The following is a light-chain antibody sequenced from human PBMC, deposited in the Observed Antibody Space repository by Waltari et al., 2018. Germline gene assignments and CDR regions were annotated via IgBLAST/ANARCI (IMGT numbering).Light chain of an antibody. CDR3: QQRSNWPLT. V-gene: IGKV3-11*01. CDR2: DAS. Sequence: EIVLTQSPATLSLSPGERATLSCRASQSVSSYLAWYQQKPGQAPRLLIYDASNRATGIPARFSGSGSGTDFTLTIRSLEPEXXXVYYCQQRSNWPLTFGGGTKVEIK. CDR1: QSVSSY. J-gene: IGKJ4*01.